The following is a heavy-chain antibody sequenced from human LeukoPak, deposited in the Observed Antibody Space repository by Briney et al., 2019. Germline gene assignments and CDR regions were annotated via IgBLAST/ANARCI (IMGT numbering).Heavy chain of an antibody. J-gene: IGHJ5*02. CDR2: IYHSGST. V-gene: IGHV4-38-2*02. CDR1: GYSISSGYY. CDR3: ARDFTMVRGVIRWFDP. D-gene: IGHD3-10*01. Sequence: SETLSLTCTVSGYSISSGYYWGWIRQPPGKGLEWIGSIYHSGSTYYNPSLKSRVTMSVDTSKNQFSLKLSSVTAADTAVYYCARDFTMVRGVIRWFDPWGQGTLVTVSS.